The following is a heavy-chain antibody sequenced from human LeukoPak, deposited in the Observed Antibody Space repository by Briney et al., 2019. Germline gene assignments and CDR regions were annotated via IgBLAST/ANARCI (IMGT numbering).Heavy chain of an antibody. CDR2: IYSGGTT. Sequence: GGSLRLSCAASGFTVSSNYISWVRQAPGVGLEWVSVIYSGGTTYYADSVKRRFTISRDNSKNMLYLQMNSLRAEDTAVYYCAREPGTDYRKYYFDYWGQGTLVTVSS. J-gene: IGHJ4*02. V-gene: IGHV3-53*01. CDR3: AREPGTDYRKYYFDY. D-gene: IGHD3/OR15-3a*01. CDR1: GFTVSSNY.